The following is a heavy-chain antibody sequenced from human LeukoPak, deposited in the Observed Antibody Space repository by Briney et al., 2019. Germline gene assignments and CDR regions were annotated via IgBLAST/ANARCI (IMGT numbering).Heavy chain of an antibody. Sequence: GGSLRLSCAASGFTFSSYWMHWVRQAPGKGLVWVSRINSDGSSTSYADSVKGRFTISRDNAKNTLYLQMNSLRAEDTAVYYCARDGSTERGYSGYGYWGQGTLVTVSS. J-gene: IGHJ4*02. CDR1: GFTFSSYW. CDR3: ARDGSTERGYSGYGY. CDR2: INSDGSST. V-gene: IGHV3-74*01. D-gene: IGHD5-12*01.